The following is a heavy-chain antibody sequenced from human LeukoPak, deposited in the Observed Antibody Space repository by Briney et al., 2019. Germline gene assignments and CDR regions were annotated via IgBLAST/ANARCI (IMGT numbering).Heavy chain of an antibody. V-gene: IGHV1-8*01. J-gene: IGHJ4*02. CDR1: GYTFTSYD. Sequence: ASVKVSCKASGYTFTSYDVNWVRQATRQGLEWMGWMNPGSGNTGSAQKFQGRVTMTRNTSISTAYMELSSLISEDTAVYYCAKRRYCSGGSCHPSQNVVLYDLDYWGQGTLVTVSS. CDR3: AKRRYCSGGSCHPSQNVVLYDLDY. D-gene: IGHD2-15*01. CDR2: MNPGSGNT.